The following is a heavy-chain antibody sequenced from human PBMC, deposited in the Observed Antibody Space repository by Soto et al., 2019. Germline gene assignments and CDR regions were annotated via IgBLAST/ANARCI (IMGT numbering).Heavy chain of an antibody. Sequence: PSETLSLTCTVSGGSISSYYWSWIRQPPGKGLEWIGYIYYSGSTNYNPSLKSRVTISVDTSKNQFSLKLSSVTAADTAVYYCARTQDYYDSSGYLTILFDYWGQGTLVTVSS. CDR3: ARTQDYYDSSGYLTILFDY. CDR2: IYYSGST. J-gene: IGHJ4*02. CDR1: GGSISSYY. V-gene: IGHV4-59*01. D-gene: IGHD3-22*01.